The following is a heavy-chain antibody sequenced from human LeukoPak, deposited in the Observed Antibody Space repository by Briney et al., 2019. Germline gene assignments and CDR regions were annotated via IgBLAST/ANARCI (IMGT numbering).Heavy chain of an antibody. CDR2: MNPNSGNT. J-gene: IGHJ3*02. CDR3: AGMYSSGWYGDAFDI. Sequence: ASVKVSCKASGYTFASYDINWVRQATGQGLEWMGWMNPNSGNTGYAQKFQGRVTMTRNTSISTAYMELSSLRSEDTAVYYCAGMYSSGWYGDAFDIWGQGTMVTVSS. D-gene: IGHD6-19*01. CDR1: GYTFASYD. V-gene: IGHV1-8*01.